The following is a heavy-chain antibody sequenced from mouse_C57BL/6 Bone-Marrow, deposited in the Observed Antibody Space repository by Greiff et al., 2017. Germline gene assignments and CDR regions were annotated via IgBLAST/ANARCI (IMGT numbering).Heavy chain of an antibody. CDR2: IAPHSGGT. V-gene: IGHV1-72*01. CDR3: ARERYYYGSNDWYFDV. CDR1: GYTFTSYW. J-gene: IGHJ1*03. D-gene: IGHD1-1*01. Sequence: VKLQESGAELVKPGASVKLSCKASGYTFTSYWMHWVKQRPGRGLEWIGRIAPHSGGTKYNEKFKSKATLTVDKPSSTAYMQLSSLTSEDSAVEYCARERYYYGSNDWYFDVGGTGTTVTGSS.